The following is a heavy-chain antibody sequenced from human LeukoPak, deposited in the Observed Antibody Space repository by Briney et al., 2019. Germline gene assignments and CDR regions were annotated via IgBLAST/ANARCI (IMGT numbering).Heavy chain of an antibody. V-gene: IGHV3-74*01. CDR2: INGDGSTT. J-gene: IGHJ3*01. D-gene: IGHD3-3*01. CDR1: GFSFRSCW. Sequence: GGSLRLSCAASGFSFRSCWMHWVXQAPGXELVWVSRINGDGSTTNYAGSVRGRFTISRDNAKNTLYLQMNSLRADDSAVYFCASLVGGYYPPVEAFDVWGQGTMVTVSS. CDR3: ASLVGGYYPPVEAFDV.